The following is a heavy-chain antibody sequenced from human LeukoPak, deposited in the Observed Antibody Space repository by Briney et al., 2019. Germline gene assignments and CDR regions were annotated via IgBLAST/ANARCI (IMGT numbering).Heavy chain of an antibody. CDR1: GGTFSSYA. V-gene: IGHV1-69*13. Sequence: SVKVSCKASGGTFSSYAISWVRQAPGQGLEWMGGIIPIFGTANYARKIQGRVTITADEFTSTAYMELSSLRSEDTAVYYCARSLYYYDSSGYFREAKNYYYYGMDVWGQGTTVTVSS. CDR2: IIPIFGTA. J-gene: IGHJ6*02. D-gene: IGHD3-22*01. CDR3: ARSLYYYDSSGYFREAKNYYYYGMDV.